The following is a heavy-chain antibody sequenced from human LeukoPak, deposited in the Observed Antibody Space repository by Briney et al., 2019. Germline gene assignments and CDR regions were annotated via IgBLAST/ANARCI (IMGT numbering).Heavy chain of an antibody. V-gene: IGHV4-34*01. CDR1: GGSFSGYY. D-gene: IGHD5-24*01. CDR2: INHSGST. Sequence: SETLSLTCAVYGGSFSGYYWSWIRQPPGKGLEWIGEINHSGSTNYNPSLKSRVTISVDTSKNQFSLKLSSVTAADTAVYYCARGSKPRWLQLIGAFDIWGQGTMVTVSS. J-gene: IGHJ3*02. CDR3: ARGSKPRWLQLIGAFDI.